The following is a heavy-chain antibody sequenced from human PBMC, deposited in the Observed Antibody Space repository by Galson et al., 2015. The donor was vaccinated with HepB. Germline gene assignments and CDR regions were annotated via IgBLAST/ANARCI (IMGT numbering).Heavy chain of an antibody. CDR3: ASVVSGSGWYGGFGS. Sequence: QSGAEVKKPGESLKISCKGSGYSFTSNWIGWVRQMPGKGLEWMGIIYPGDSDTRYSPSFQGQVTISADKSISTAYLQWSSLKASDTAMYYCASVVSGSGWYGGFGSWGQGTLVTVSS. V-gene: IGHV5-51*01. CDR1: GYSFTSNW. CDR2: IYPGDSDT. J-gene: IGHJ4*02. D-gene: IGHD6-19*01.